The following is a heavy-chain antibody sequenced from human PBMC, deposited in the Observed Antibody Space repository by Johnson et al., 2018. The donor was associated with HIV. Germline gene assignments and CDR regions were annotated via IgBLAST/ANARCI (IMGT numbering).Heavy chain of an antibody. CDR3: AKVKSWGLDAFDI. V-gene: IGHV3-9*01. D-gene: IGHD7-27*01. CDR1: GFTFDDYA. Sequence: VQLVESGGGLVQPGRSLRLSCAASGFTFDDYAMHWVRQAPGRGLEWVSGITWNIGEIDYADSVEGRFTISRDNTKNSLYLQMNSLRAEDTALYYCAKVKSWGLDAFDIWGQGTMVTVSS. CDR2: ITWNIGEI. J-gene: IGHJ3*02.